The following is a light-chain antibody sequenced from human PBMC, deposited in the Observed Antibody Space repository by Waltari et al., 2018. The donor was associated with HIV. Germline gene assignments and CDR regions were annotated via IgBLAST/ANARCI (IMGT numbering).Light chain of an antibody. J-gene: IGLJ2*01. CDR2: QDK. V-gene: IGLV3-1*01. CDR3: QAWDSNSAV. CDR1: EWGGKY. Sequence: SYELTQPPSVSVSPGQTASITCFGHEWGGKYVSWYQQRPDQSPVMVMYQDKERPSGIPERFSGSNSGNTATLTISGTQAMDEADYYCQAWDSNSAVFGGGTKLTVL.